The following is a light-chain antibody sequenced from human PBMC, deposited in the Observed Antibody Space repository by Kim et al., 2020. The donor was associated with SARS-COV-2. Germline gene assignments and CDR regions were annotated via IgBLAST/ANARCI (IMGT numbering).Light chain of an antibody. CDR1: SSDVGSYNL. Sequence: GQSFTISCTGTSSDVGSYNLFSWYRQHPGKAPKLMISEVSKRPSGVSNRFSGSKSGNTASLTISGLQAEDEADYYCCSYAGSSTLVFGGGTQLTVL. J-gene: IGLJ3*02. V-gene: IGLV2-23*02. CDR2: EVS. CDR3: CSYAGSSTLV.